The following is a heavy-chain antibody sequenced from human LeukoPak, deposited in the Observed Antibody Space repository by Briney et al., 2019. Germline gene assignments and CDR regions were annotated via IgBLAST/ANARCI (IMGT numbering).Heavy chain of an antibody. D-gene: IGHD3-22*01. J-gene: IGHJ4*02. CDR2: IRSKDYGGTT. CDR3: TRDGSYDSSGYYSIFGS. Sequence: GGSLSLSCTASGFTFGDFAMSWFRQAPGKGLEWVGFIRSKDYGGTTEYAASVKGRFTISRDDSRSIAYVQMNSLKTEDTAVYYCTRDGSYDSSGYYSIFGSWGQGTLVTVSS. CDR1: GFTFGDFA. V-gene: IGHV3-49*03.